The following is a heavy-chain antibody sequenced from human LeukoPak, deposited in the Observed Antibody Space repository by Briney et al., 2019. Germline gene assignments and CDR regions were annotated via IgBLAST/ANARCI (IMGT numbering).Heavy chain of an antibody. D-gene: IGHD1-1*01. CDR3: AEKRVQLECFDY. V-gene: IGHV3-23*01. Sequence: GGSLRLSCAASGXTFNSYAMSWVRQAPGKGLEWVSAISGSGGSTYYADSVKGRFTISRDNSKNTLYLQMNSLRAEDTAVYYCAEKRVQLECFDYWGQGTLVTVSS. CDR1: GXTFNSYA. J-gene: IGHJ4*02. CDR2: ISGSGGST.